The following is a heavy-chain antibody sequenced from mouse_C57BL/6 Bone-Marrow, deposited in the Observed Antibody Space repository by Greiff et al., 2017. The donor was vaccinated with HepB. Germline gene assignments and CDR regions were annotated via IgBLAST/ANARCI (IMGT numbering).Heavy chain of an antibody. CDR3: ARPSYYYGSSPFAY. V-gene: IGHV1-64*01. J-gene: IGHJ3*01. CDR1: GYTFTSYW. Sequence: VQLQQPGAELVKPGASVKLSCKASGYTFTSYWMHWVKQRPGQGLEWIGMIHPNSGSTNYNEKFKSKATLTVDKSSSTAYMQLSSLTSEDSAVYYCARPSYYYGSSPFAYWGQGTLVTVSA. D-gene: IGHD1-1*01. CDR2: IHPNSGST.